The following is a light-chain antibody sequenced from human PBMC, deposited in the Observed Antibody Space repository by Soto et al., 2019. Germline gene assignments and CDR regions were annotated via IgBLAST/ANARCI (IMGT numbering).Light chain of an antibody. CDR3: LQHNSYPLT. V-gene: IGKV1-17*01. CDR1: QGIGND. CDR2: AAS. Sequence: DIQMTQSPSSLSASVGDRVTITCRASQGIGNDLGWYQQKPGKAPKRLIYAASSLQSGVPSRFSGSGSGTEFTLTISSLQPEDFSADYCLQHNSYPLTLGQG. J-gene: IGKJ1*01.